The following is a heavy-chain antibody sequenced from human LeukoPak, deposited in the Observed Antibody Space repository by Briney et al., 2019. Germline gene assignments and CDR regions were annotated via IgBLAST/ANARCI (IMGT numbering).Heavy chain of an antibody. Sequence: ASVKVSCKASGYTFISYTLHWVRQAPGQRLEWMGWINAGNGNTKYSQKFQGRVTFTRDTSASTAYMELSSLRSEDTAMYYCARGRWDYTVTTLSYFDSWGQGPLVTVSS. D-gene: IGHD4-11*01. V-gene: IGHV1-3*01. CDR2: INAGNGNT. J-gene: IGHJ4*02. CDR3: ARGRWDYTVTTLSYFDS. CDR1: GYTFISYT.